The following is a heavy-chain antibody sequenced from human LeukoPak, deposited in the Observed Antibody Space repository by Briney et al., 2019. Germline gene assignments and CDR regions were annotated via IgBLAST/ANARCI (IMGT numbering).Heavy chain of an antibody. CDR3: AKDGGGSLEWLPPMDV. Sequence: PGGSLRLSCAAPGFTFSSHAMGWVRQAPGKGLEWVSSIIANGGSTYYGDSVKGRFTISRDNSKNTLYLQMNSLRAEDTAVYYCAKDGGGSLEWLPPMDVWGQGTPVTVSS. CDR2: IIANGGST. D-gene: IGHD3-3*01. V-gene: IGHV3-23*01. CDR1: GFTFSSHA. J-gene: IGHJ6*02.